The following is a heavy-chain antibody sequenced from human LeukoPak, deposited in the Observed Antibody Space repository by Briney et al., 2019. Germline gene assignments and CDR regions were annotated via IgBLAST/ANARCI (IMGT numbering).Heavy chain of an antibody. D-gene: IGHD1-26*01. CDR2: ISSSGVST. CDR3: AKFMGALDS. CDR1: GFTFSNYD. Sequence: GGSLRLSCAASGFTFSNYDMSWVRQVPGKGLEWVSVISSSGVSTYYADSVKGRFTISRDNSKNTLYLQMISLRAEDTAVYYCAKFMGALDSWGQGTLVTVSS. V-gene: IGHV3-23*01. J-gene: IGHJ4*02.